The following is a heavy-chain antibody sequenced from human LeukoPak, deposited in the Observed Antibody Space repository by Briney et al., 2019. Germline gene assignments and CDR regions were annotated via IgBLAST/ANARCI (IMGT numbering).Heavy chain of an antibody. J-gene: IGHJ4*02. CDR3: ARDSIRQQLYYFDY. D-gene: IGHD6-13*01. CDR2: MQYDGSIK. CDR1: GFTFSSYD. V-gene: IGHV3-30*02. Sequence: PGGSLRLSCAASGFTFSSYDMHWVRQAPGEGLEWVAFMQYDGSIKYYADSVRGRFTISRDNSKNTLYLQMDSLRADDTAVYFCARDSIRQQLYYFDYWGRGTLVTVSS.